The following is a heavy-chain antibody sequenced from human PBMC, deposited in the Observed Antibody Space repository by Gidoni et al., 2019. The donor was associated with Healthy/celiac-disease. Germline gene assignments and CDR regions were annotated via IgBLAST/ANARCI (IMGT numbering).Heavy chain of an antibody. Sequence: EVQLVESGGGLVQPGGSLRPSCAASGFTFSSDWMSWVRQAPGNGLEWVANIKQDGSEKYYVDSVKGRFTISRDNAKNSLYLQMNSLRAEDTAVYYCARINSSSWRAFDYWGQGTLVTVSS. J-gene: IGHJ4*02. V-gene: IGHV3-7*04. CDR1: GFTFSSDW. CDR3: ARINSSSWRAFDY. CDR2: IKQDGSEK. D-gene: IGHD6-13*01.